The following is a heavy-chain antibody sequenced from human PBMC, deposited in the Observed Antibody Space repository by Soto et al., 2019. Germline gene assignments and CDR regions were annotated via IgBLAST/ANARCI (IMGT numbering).Heavy chain of an antibody. CDR2: ISGSGGST. D-gene: IGHD3-10*01. CDR3: AKGEEHYYVSGCYYYYYYVMAV. CDR1: GFTFSSYA. Sequence: GRSLRLSCAASGFTFSSYAMSWVRQAPGKGLEWVSAISGSGGSTYYADSVKGRFTISRDNSKNTLYLQMNSLRAEDTAVYYCAKGEEHYYVSGCYYYYYYVMAVCGQGSSGTVSS. J-gene: IGHJ6*02. V-gene: IGHV3-23*01.